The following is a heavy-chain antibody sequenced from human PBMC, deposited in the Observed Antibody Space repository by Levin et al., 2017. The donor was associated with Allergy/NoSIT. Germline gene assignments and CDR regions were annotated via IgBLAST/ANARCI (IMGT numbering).Heavy chain of an antibody. CDR3: AHTTFERGSTYFDF. Sequence: SGPTLVKPTQTLTLTCTFSGFSLGTSGVGVGWIRQPPGKALEWLAVIYWDDDKYHSPSLKSRLTITKDTSTTQVVLTMTNMDPVDTAAYYCAHTTFERGSTYFDFWGQGTMVIISS. CDR2: IYWDDDK. J-gene: IGHJ3*01. V-gene: IGHV2-5*02. D-gene: IGHD3-3*01. CDR1: GFSLGTSGVG.